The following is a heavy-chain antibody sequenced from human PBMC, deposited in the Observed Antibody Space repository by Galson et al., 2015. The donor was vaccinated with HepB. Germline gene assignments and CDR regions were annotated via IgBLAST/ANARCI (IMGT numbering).Heavy chain of an antibody. J-gene: IGHJ4*02. CDR2: IYYSGST. CDR1: GGSVSSGSYY. V-gene: IGHV4-61*01. CDR3: ARIIGTFDY. D-gene: IGHD6-13*01. Sequence: TLSLTCTVSGGSVSSGSYYWSWIRQPPGKGLEWIGYIYYSGSTNYNPSLKSRVTISVDTSKDQFSLKLSSVTAADTAVYYCARIIGTFDYWGQGTLVTVSS.